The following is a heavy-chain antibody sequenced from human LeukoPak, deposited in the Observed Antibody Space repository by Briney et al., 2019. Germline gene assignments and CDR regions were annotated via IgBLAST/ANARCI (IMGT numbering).Heavy chain of an antibody. Sequence: SETLSLTCTVSGGSISSYYWSWIRQPAGKGLEWLGRIYTSGSTNYNPSLKSRVTMSVDTSKNQFSLKLSSVTAADTAVYYCASSSSSGWYDYWGQGTLVTVSS. D-gene: IGHD6-19*01. CDR3: ASSSSSGWYDY. CDR2: IYTSGST. V-gene: IGHV4-4*07. J-gene: IGHJ4*02. CDR1: GGSISSYY.